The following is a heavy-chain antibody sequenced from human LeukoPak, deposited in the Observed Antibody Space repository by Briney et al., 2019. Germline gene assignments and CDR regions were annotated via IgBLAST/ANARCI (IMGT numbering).Heavy chain of an antibody. V-gene: IGHV1-46*01. Sequence: ASVKVSCKASGGTFSSYTISWVRQAPGRGLEWMGIINPSGGSTSYAQKFQGRVTMTRDTSTSTVYMDLSSLRSEDTAVYYCARGYCSSTSCSLDFDYWGQGTLVTVSS. CDR1: GGTFSSYT. CDR3: ARGYCSSTSCSLDFDY. CDR2: INPSGGST. D-gene: IGHD2-2*01. J-gene: IGHJ4*02.